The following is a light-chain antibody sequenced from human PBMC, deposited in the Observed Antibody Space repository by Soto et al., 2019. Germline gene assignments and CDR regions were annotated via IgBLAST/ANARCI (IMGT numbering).Light chain of an antibody. CDR1: QSVSRN. Sequence: EIVMTQSPATLSVSPGERATLSCRASQSVSRNLAWYQQKPGQPPRLLIYDASTRATGVPARFGGSGSGTEFTLTISSLEPEDFAVCYCQQRNNWPLTFGGGTKVDIK. CDR3: QQRNNWPLT. CDR2: DAS. J-gene: IGKJ4*02. V-gene: IGKV3-11*01.